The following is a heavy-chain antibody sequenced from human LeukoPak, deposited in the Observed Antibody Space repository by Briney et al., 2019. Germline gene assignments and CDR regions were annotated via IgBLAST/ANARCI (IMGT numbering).Heavy chain of an antibody. CDR3: ARVIGSYGDSAY. D-gene: IGHD3-16*01. CDR1: GFNFRSYS. Sequence: GGSLRLSCAASGFNFRSYSMNWVRQAPGKGLEWLSYISSTSSAIYYADSLKDRFTISRDNAKNSLYLQMDSLSAEDTAVYYCARVIGSYGDSAYWGQGTLVTVSS. V-gene: IGHV3-48*04. CDR2: ISSTSSAI. J-gene: IGHJ4*02.